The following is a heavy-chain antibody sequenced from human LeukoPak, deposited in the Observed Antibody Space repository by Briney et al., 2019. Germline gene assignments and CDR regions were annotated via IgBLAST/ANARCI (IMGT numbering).Heavy chain of an antibody. CDR2: IYYSGST. Sequence: SENLSLTCTVSGGSISSYYWSWIRQPPGKGLEWIGYIYYSGSTNYNPSLKSRITISVDTSKNQFSLKLSSVTAADTAVYYCARGLGDCSSTSCYSTPHYWGQGTLVTVSS. CDR3: ARGLGDCSSTSCYSTPHY. V-gene: IGHV4-59*01. D-gene: IGHD2-2*02. CDR1: GGSISSYY. J-gene: IGHJ4*02.